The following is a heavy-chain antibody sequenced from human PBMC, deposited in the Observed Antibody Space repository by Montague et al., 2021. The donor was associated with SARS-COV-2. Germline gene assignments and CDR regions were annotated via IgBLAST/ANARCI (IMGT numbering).Heavy chain of an antibody. CDR2: IDHSGNT. D-gene: IGHD6-19*01. CDR1: GGSFSPYY. CDR3: ARSWGQWLLWGYYFDY. V-gene: IGHV4-34*01. J-gene: IGHJ4*02. Sequence: SETLSLTCAVYGGSFSPYYWAWIRQSPGKGLEWIGNIDHSGNTNYNPSLKSRVTISVDTSKNQFSLKLSSVTAADTAVYYCARSWGQWLLWGYYFDYWGQGALVTVSS.